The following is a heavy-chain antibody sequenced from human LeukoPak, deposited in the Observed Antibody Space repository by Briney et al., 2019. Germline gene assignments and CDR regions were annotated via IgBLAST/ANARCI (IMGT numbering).Heavy chain of an antibody. Sequence: GGSLRLSCAASGFTVSSNYMSWVRQAPGKGLEWVSVIYSGASTYYADSVKGRFTISRDNSKNTLYLQMNSLRAEDTAVYYCARGNWNYPFDYWGQGILVTVSS. D-gene: IGHD1-7*01. J-gene: IGHJ4*02. CDR2: IYSGAST. CDR3: ARGNWNYPFDY. V-gene: IGHV3-53*01. CDR1: GFTVSSNY.